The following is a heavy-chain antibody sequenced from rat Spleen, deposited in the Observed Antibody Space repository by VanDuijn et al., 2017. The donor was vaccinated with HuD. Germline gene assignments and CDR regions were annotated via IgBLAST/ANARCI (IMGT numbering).Heavy chain of an antibody. CDR2: ISTGGGNT. D-gene: IGHD1-12*02. CDR1: GFTFSNYD. J-gene: IGHJ3*01. V-gene: IGHV5S13*01. CDR3: ARSDGTHYYLPFPY. Sequence: EVQLVETGGGLVQPGGSLKLSCAASGFTFSNYDMAWVRQTPVKGLEWIASISTGGGNTFYRDSVKGRFTISRDNAKNTQYLQLDSLRSEDTATYYCARSDGTHYYLPFPYWGQGTLVTVSS.